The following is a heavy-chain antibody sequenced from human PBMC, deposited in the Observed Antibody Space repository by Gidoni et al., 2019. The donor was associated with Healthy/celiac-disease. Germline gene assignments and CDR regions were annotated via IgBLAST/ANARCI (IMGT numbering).Heavy chain of an antibody. CDR2: IYYSGST. D-gene: IGHD6-13*01. Sequence: QLQLQESGPGLVKPSETLSLTCTVSGGSISSSSYYWGWIRQPPGKGLEWIGSIYYSGSTYYNPSLKSRVTISVDTSKNQFSLKLSSVTAADTAVYYCVRISSSSWYSPYYYYGMDVWGQGTTVTVSS. CDR1: GGSISSSSYY. J-gene: IGHJ6*02. V-gene: IGHV4-39*01. CDR3: VRISSSSWYSPYYYYGMDV.